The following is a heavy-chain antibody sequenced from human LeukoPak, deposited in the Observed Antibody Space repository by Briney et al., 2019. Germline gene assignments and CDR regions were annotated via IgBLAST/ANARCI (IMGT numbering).Heavy chain of an antibody. Sequence: PSETLSLTCTVSGGSISSYYWSWIRQPPGKGLEWIGYIYYSGSTNHNPSLKSRVTMSIDTSENQFSLKLKSATAADTAVYYCARGYCSGGSCYFQGSYYFDYWGQGTLVTVSS. J-gene: IGHJ4*02. V-gene: IGHV4-59*01. CDR3: ARGYCSGGSCYFQGSYYFDY. D-gene: IGHD2-15*01. CDR2: IYYSGST. CDR1: GGSISSYY.